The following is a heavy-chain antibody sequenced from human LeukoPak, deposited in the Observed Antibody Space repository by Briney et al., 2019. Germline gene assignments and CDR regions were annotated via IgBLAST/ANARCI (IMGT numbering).Heavy chain of an antibody. CDR3: ARGGRIAVARRWFDP. D-gene: IGHD6-13*01. V-gene: IGHV3-23*01. CDR1: GFSFSNYA. CDR2: ISDSGSDT. J-gene: IGHJ5*02. Sequence: PGGSLRLSCAASGFSFSNYAMSWVRQAPGEGLEWVSTISDSGSDTYYADSVKGRFTISRDNSKNTLYLQMTSLRAEDTAVYYCARGGRIAVARRWFDPWGQGTLVTVSS.